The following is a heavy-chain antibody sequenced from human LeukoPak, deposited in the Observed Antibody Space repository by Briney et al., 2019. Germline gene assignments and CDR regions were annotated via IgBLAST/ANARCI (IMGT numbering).Heavy chain of an antibody. CDR1: GYSFTGYY. V-gene: IGHV1-2*02. CDR3: ARDSGWYNWFDP. D-gene: IGHD6-19*01. CDR2: INPNSGGT. J-gene: IGHJ5*02. Sequence: ASVKVSCKASGYSFTGYYMHWVRQAPGQGLEWMGWINPNSGGTKYAQKFQGRVTMTRDTSISTAYMELSRLRSDDTAVYYCARDSGWYNWFDPWGQGTLVTVTS.